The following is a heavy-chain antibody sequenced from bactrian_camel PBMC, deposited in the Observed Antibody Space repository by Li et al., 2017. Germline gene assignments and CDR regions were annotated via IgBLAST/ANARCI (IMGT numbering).Heavy chain of an antibody. Sequence: DVQLVESGGGSVQAGGSLRLSCTVSNLTRSTICMGWFRQAPGKEREGVAIVYIGGGGSTYYADSVKGRFTISRDNAKNTLYLQLNSLKTEDTAMYYCARTAGGWFGGGQGTQVTVS. D-gene: IGHD5*01. CDR1: NLTRSTIC. CDR2: VYIGGGGST. V-gene: IGHV3S31*01. J-gene: IGHJ4*01.